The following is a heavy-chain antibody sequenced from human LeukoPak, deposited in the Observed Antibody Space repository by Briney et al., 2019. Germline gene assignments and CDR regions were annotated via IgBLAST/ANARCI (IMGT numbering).Heavy chain of an antibody. CDR1: GGSFSGYY. CDR3: ARQKYSRDFDY. Sequence: SETLSLTCAVYGGSFSGYYWSWIRQPPGKGLEWIGYIYYSGSTNYNPSLKSRVTISVDTSKNQFSLKLSSVTAADTAVYYCARQKYSRDFDYWGQGTLVTVPS. J-gene: IGHJ4*02. D-gene: IGHD6-13*01. V-gene: IGHV4-59*08. CDR2: IYYSGST.